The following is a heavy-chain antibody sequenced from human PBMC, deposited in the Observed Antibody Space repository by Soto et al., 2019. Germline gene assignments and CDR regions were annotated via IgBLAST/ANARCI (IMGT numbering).Heavy chain of an antibody. Sequence: PAETLSLTCAVSGGSVSRGTYYWNWIRHPPGKGLEWIGYIYYSGSTNYNPSLKSRVTISIDTSKNQFSLKLSSVTAADTAIYYCARDLGYDILTGGFDYWGQGTLVTVS. V-gene: IGHV4-61*01. D-gene: IGHD3-9*01. CDR2: IYYSGST. CDR1: GGSVSRGTYY. CDR3: ARDLGYDILTGGFDY. J-gene: IGHJ4*02.